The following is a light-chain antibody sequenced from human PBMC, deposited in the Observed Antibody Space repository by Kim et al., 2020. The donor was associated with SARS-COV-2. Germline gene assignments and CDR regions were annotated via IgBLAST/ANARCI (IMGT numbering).Light chain of an antibody. J-gene: IGKJ3*01. CDR3: QHLGT. Sequence: SPLSASIGDRVTSTCRASQSISGWLAWYQQKPGKAPKLRIYHASSLESGVPSRFSGSGSGTEFTLTINSLQPDDFATYYCQHLGTFGLGTKVDIK. V-gene: IGKV1-5*01. CDR1: QSISGW. CDR2: HAS.